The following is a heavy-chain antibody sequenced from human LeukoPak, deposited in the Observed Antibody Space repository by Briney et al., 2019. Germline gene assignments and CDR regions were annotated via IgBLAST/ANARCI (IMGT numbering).Heavy chain of an antibody. Sequence: PGGSLRLSCAASGFTFSNYFMHWVRQAPGKGLVRVSRINSDGTTTMYAGSVKGRFTISRDNAKNTLYLQMNSLRDEDTAVYYCARRVDATRWFDPWGQGTLVTVSS. CDR3: ARRVDATRWFDP. CDR2: INSDGTTT. J-gene: IGHJ5*02. D-gene: IGHD2-15*01. V-gene: IGHV3-74*03. CDR1: GFTFSNYF.